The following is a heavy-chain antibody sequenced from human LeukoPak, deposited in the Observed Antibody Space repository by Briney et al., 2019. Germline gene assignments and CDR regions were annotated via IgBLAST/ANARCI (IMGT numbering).Heavy chain of an antibody. Sequence: GGSLRLSCAASGFTFSSYAMHWVRQAPGKGLEWVALISYDGSNKYYADSVKGRFTISRDNSKNTLYLQMNSLRAEDTAVYYCATDYGGNSDAFDIWGQGTMVTVSS. V-gene: IGHV3-30*04. D-gene: IGHD4-23*01. CDR2: ISYDGSNK. J-gene: IGHJ3*02. CDR1: GFTFSSYA. CDR3: ATDYGGNSDAFDI.